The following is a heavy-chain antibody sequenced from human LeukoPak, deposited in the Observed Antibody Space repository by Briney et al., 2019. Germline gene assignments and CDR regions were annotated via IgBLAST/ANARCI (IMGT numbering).Heavy chain of an antibody. D-gene: IGHD6-19*01. CDR2: IIPIFGTA. V-gene: IGHV1-69*05. CDR3: ARTIAVAGTDAFDI. CDR1: GYTFTSYG. Sequence: SVKVSCKASGYTFTSYGISWVRQAPGQGLEWMGGIIPIFGTANYAQKFQGRVTITTDESTSTAYMELSSLRSEDTAVYYCARTIAVAGTDAFDIWGQGTMVTVSS. J-gene: IGHJ3*02.